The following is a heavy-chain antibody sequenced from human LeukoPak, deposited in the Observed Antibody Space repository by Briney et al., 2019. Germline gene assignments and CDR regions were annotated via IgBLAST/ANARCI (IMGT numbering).Heavy chain of an antibody. CDR2: IYSGGSI. J-gene: IGHJ6*03. Sequence: GGSLRLSCAASGFTVSSNYMSWVRQAPGKGLEWVSVIYSGGSIYYADSVEGRFTISRDNSKNTLYLQMNSLRAEDTAVYYCASHCSSTSCRLYYYYMDVWGRGTTVTVSS. CDR3: ASHCSSTSCRLYYYYMDV. CDR1: GFTVSSNY. D-gene: IGHD2-2*01. V-gene: IGHV3-53*01.